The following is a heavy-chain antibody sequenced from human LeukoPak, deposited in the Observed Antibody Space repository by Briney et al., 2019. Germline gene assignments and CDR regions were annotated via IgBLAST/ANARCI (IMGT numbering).Heavy chain of an antibody. CDR2: ISYDGSNK. J-gene: IGHJ4*02. CDR3: AKDAVLRYFDWALRGQYYFDY. CDR1: GFTFSSYG. D-gene: IGHD3-9*01. V-gene: IGHV3-30*18. Sequence: GGSLRLSCAASGFTFSSYGMHWVRQAPGKGLEWVAVISYDGSNKYYADSVKGRFTISRDNSKNTLYLQMNSLRAEDTAVYYCAKDAVLRYFDWALRGQYYFDYWGQGTLVTVSS.